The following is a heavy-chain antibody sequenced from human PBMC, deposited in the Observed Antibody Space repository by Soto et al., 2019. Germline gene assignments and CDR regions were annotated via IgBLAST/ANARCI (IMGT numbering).Heavy chain of an antibody. CDR2: IIPIFGAA. CDR1: GGTLSSYA. CDR3: ARGTRYNWFDP. Sequence: ASVKVSCKASGGTLSSYAISWVRQAPGQGLEWMGGIIPIFGAANYAQKFQGRVTITADESTSTAYMELSSLRSEDTAVYYCARGTRYNWFDPWGQGTLVTVSS. V-gene: IGHV1-69*13. J-gene: IGHJ5*02.